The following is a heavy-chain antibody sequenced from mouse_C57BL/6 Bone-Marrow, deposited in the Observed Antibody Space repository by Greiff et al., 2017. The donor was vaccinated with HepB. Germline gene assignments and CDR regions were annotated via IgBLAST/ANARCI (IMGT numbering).Heavy chain of an antibody. CDR3: ARDGYYGYFDV. CDR2: ISSGSSTI. J-gene: IGHJ1*03. Sequence: EVQVVESGAGLVKPGGSLKLSCAASGFTFSDYGMHWVRQAPEKGLEWVAYISSGSSTIYYADTVKGRFTISRDNAKNTLFLQMTSLRSEDTAMYYCARDGYYGYFDVWGTGTTVTVSS. CDR1: GFTFSDYG. V-gene: IGHV5-17*01. D-gene: IGHD2-3*01.